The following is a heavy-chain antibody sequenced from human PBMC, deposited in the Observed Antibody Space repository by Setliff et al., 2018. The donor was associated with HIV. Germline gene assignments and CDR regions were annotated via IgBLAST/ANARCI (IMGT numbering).Heavy chain of an antibody. J-gene: IGHJ4*02. Sequence: VKVSCKASGYTFTGYYMHWVRQAPGQGLEWMGWINPNSGGTNYAQKFQGRVTMTRDTSITTAYMELSGLRSDDTAVYYCARVGSRTIWFLLDYWGQGTLVTVSS. V-gene: IGHV1-2*02. D-gene: IGHD3-10*01. CDR1: GYTFTGYY. CDR3: ARVGSRTIWFLLDY. CDR2: INPNSGGT.